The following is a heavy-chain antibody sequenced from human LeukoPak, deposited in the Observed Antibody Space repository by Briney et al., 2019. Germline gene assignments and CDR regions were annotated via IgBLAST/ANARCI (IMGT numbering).Heavy chain of an antibody. J-gene: IGHJ3*02. V-gene: IGHV4-4*07. Sequence: PSETLSLTCTVAGGSISSYYWSCNRHPAGKGLEWIGRIYTSGSTNYKPSLKGRVTMSVDTSKNQFSLKLSSVTAADTAVYYCARALSGYLEFDAFDIWGQGTMVTVSS. D-gene: IGHD3-22*01. CDR1: GGSISSYY. CDR2: IYTSGST. CDR3: ARALSGYLEFDAFDI.